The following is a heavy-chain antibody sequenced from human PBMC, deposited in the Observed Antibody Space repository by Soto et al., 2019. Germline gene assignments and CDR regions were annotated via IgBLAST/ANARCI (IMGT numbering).Heavy chain of an antibody. D-gene: IGHD6-19*01. V-gene: IGHV4-31*03. J-gene: IGHJ4*02. Sequence: SETLSLTCTVSGGSISSGGYYWSWIRQHPGKGLEWIGYIYYSGSTYYNPSLKSRVTISVDTSKNQFSLKLSSVTAADTAVYYCARDQVESSGWLFDYWGQGTLLTVSS. CDR1: GGSISSGGYY. CDR2: IYYSGST. CDR3: ARDQVESSGWLFDY.